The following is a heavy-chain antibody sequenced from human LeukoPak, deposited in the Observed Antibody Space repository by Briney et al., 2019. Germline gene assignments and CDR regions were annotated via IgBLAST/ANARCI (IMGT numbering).Heavy chain of an antibody. CDR2: IYDSGST. Sequence: SETLSLTCTVSGGSITGYYWSWIRQPPGKGLEWIGYIYDSGSTDYKPSLKSRVTISVDTSKNQFSLKLTSVTTADTAVYYCARGRGQPDYDSSGYFDYWGQGSLVTVSS. D-gene: IGHD3-22*01. V-gene: IGHV4-59*01. CDR3: ARGRGQPDYDSSGYFDY. CDR1: GGSITGYY. J-gene: IGHJ4*02.